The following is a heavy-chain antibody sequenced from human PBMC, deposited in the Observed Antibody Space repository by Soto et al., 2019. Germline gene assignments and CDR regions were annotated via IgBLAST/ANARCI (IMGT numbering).Heavy chain of an antibody. CDR2: IYTSGST. CDR3: ARDPPSVYYTLHDAFDI. J-gene: IGHJ3*02. CDR1: GGSISSYY. V-gene: IGHV4-4*07. D-gene: IGHD3-3*01. Sequence: LSLTCTVSGGSISSYYWSWIRQPAGKGLEWIGRIYTSGSTNYNPSLKSRVTMSVDTSKNQFSLKLSSVTAADTAVYYCARDPPSVYYTLHDAFDIWGQGTMVTVSS.